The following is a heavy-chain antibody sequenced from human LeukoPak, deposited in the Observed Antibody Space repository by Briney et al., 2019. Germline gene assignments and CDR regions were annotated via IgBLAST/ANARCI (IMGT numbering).Heavy chain of an antibody. CDR2: ISDSGGST. CDR1: GFTFSNYA. D-gene: IGHD2-15*01. Sequence: GGSLRLSCAASGFTFSNYAMHWVRQAPGKGLEYVSAISDSGGSTYYANSVKGRFTISRDNSKNTLYLQMGSQRTEDMAMYYCARSAVRFGSGGSCYDYWGQGTLVTVSS. V-gene: IGHV3-64*01. J-gene: IGHJ4*02. CDR3: ARSAVRFGSGGSCYDY.